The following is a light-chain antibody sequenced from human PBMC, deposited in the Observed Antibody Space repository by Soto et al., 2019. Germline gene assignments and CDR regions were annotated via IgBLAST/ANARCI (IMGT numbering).Light chain of an antibody. Sequence: EIVLTQSPGTLSLSPGERATLSCRASQSFSSTYLAWYQQRPGQAPRLLMYGATSRATGIPDRFGGSAPGTEFTLTVSRLEPEDFAVYYCQQYGGSPRTFGQGTKVDIK. CDR2: GAT. CDR3: QQYGGSPRT. CDR1: QSFSSTY. V-gene: IGKV3-20*01. J-gene: IGKJ1*01.